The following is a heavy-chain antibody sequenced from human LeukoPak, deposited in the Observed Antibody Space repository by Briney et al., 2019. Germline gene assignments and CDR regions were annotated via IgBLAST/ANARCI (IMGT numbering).Heavy chain of an antibody. D-gene: IGHD1-26*01. J-gene: IGHJ4*02. CDR3: ARDSAHSGFDY. V-gene: IGHV4-61*02. CDR2: VYTSGST. CDR1: GGSISSGNSY. Sequence: SQTLSLTCTVSGGSISSGNSYWSWIRQPAGKGLEWIGRVYTSGSTNYNPSLKSRVTISVDTSKNQFSLKLGSVTAADTAVYYCARDSAHSGFDYWGQGTLVTVSS.